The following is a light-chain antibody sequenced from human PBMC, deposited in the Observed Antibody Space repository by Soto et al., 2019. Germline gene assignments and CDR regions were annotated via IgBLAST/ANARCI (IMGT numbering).Light chain of an antibody. J-gene: IGKJ5*01. CDR1: QSVSRH. CDR2: DAT. CDR3: QQYNNWPPIP. V-gene: IGKV3D-15*01. Sequence: EIVMTQSPATLSVSPGDTATLSCRASQSVSRHLAWYQQRPGQAPRLLVYDATTRATGVPVRFSASGSGTEFTLTIASLQSDDFAVYYCQQYNNWPPIPFGQGTRLDIK.